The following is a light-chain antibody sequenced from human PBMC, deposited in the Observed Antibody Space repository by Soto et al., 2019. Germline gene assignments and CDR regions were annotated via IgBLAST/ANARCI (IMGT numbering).Light chain of an antibody. V-gene: IGLV2-8*01. CDR1: SSDVGGYDF. Sequence: QSALTQPASVSGSPGQSITISSTGTSSDVGGYDFVSWYQQHPGKAPKLIIYEVTKRPSGVPDRFSDSKSGNTASLTVSGLQAEDEADYYCSSYSGTNNYVFGTGTKVTVL. CDR2: EVT. J-gene: IGLJ1*01. CDR3: SSYSGTNNYV.